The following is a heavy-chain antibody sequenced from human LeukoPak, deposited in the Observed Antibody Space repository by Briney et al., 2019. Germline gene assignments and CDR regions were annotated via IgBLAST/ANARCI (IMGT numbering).Heavy chain of an antibody. J-gene: IGHJ5*02. V-gene: IGHV1-8*03. Sequence: ASVKVSCKASGGTFSSYAISWVRQAPGQGLEWMGWISAYNGNTNYAQKLQGRVTITRNTSISTAYMELSSLRSEDTAVYYCARSAYYDFWSSLADWFDPWGQGTLVTVSS. CDR1: GGTFSSYA. CDR3: ARSAYYDFWSSLADWFDP. CDR2: ISAYNGNT. D-gene: IGHD3-3*01.